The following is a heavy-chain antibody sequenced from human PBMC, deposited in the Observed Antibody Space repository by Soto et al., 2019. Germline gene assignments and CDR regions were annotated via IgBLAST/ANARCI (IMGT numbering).Heavy chain of an antibody. Sequence: GASVKVSCKGSGYTFTSYGIAWVRQAPGQGLEWMGWISAHNDNTNYAQKVQGRVTVTRDTSTSTAYMELRNLRSDDTAVYYCAREEIAAAGTTAFDIWGQGTMVTVSS. D-gene: IGHD6-13*01. J-gene: IGHJ3*02. V-gene: IGHV1-18*01. CDR3: AREEIAAAGTTAFDI. CDR1: GYTFTSYG. CDR2: ISAHNDNT.